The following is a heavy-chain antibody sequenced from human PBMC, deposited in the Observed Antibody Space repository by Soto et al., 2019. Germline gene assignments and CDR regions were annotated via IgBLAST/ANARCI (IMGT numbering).Heavy chain of an antibody. V-gene: IGHV4-4*02. CDR1: GGSISSSNW. D-gene: IGHD6-13*01. J-gene: IGHJ4*02. CDR2: IYHSGST. Sequence: QVQLQESGPGLVKPSGTLSLTCAVSGGSISSSNWWSWVRQPPGKGLEWIGEIYHSGSTNYNPSLNTRVTIVVDKSTIQFALTLSSVTAADTAVYYCATDSHSIAAAGNDWGQGTLVTVSS. CDR3: ATDSHSIAAAGND.